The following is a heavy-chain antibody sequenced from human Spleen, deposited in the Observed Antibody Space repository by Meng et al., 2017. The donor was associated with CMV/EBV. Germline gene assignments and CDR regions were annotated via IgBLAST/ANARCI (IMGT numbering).Heavy chain of an antibody. CDR1: GFTFSSYS. CDR3: ARDPRGSGSSFFDP. J-gene: IGHJ5*02. D-gene: IGHD3-10*01. V-gene: IGHV3-48*04. CDR2: ISSSSSTI. Sequence: GKSLKISCAASGFTFSSYSMNWVRQAPGKGLEWVSYISSSSSTIYYADSVKGRFTISRDNAKNSLYLQMNSLRAEDTAVYYCARDPRGSGSSFFDPWGQGTLVTVSS.